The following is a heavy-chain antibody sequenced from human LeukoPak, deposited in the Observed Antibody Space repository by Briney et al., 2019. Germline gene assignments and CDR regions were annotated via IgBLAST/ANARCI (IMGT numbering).Heavy chain of an antibody. J-gene: IGHJ4*02. V-gene: IGHV4-39*01. CDR1: GGSISSSSYY. Sequence: SETLSLTCTVSGGSISSSSYYWGWIRQPPGKGLEWIGSIYYSGNTYYNASLKSQVSISIDTSKNRFSLKLTSVTAADTAVYCCARQTGSGLFILPGGQGTLVTVSS. CDR3: ARQTGSGLFILP. CDR2: IYYSGNT. D-gene: IGHD3/OR15-3a*01.